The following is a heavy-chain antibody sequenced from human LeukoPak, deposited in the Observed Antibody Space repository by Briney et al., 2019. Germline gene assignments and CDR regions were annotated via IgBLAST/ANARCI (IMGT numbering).Heavy chain of an antibody. J-gene: IGHJ4*02. Sequence: GASVKVSCKASGYTFTDYYMHWVRQAPGQGLEWMGWINPKSGGTNYAQKLQGRVTMTRDTSISTVYMELSRLRSDDTAVYYCARDQGGSGSYVHDYWGQGTLVTVSS. V-gene: IGHV1-2*02. CDR1: GYTFTDYY. D-gene: IGHD3-10*01. CDR3: ARDQGGSGSYVHDY. CDR2: INPKSGGT.